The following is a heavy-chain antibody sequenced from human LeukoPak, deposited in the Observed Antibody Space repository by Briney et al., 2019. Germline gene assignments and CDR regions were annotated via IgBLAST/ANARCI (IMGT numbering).Heavy chain of an antibody. CDR2: ISSGGSTI. V-gene: IGHV3-11*01. J-gene: IGHJ6*02. D-gene: IGHD5-18*01. CDR1: GFTFSDYY. Sequence: PGGSLRLSCAASGFTFSDYYMSWIRQAPGKGLEWVSYISSGGSTIYYADSLKGRFTISRDNTKNSPYLQMHSLRAEDTAVYYCARDGWLWLSGSLTYYYYGMDVWGQGTTVTVSS. CDR3: ARDGWLWLSGSLTYYYYGMDV.